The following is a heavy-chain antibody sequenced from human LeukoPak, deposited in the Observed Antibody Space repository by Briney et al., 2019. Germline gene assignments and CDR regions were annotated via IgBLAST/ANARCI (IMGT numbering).Heavy chain of an antibody. CDR3: ARGGYCSSTSCYSYWYFDL. V-gene: IGHV4-59*01. Sequence: SETLSLTCTVSGGSISSYYWSWIRQPPGKGLEWIGYIYYSGSTNYNPSLKSRVTISVDTSKNQFSLKLSSVTAADTAVYYCARGGYCSSTSCYSYWYFDLWGRGTLVTVSS. D-gene: IGHD2-2*01. CDR1: GGSISSYY. CDR2: IYYSGST. J-gene: IGHJ2*01.